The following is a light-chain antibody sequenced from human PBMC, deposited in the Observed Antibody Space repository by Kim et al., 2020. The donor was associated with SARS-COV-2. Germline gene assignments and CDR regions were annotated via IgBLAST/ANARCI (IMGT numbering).Light chain of an antibody. Sequence: ASVGDIVTITCRASQSISSWLAWYQQKPGKAPKLLIYKASSLESGVPSRFSGSGSGTEFTLTISSLQPDDFATYHCQQYNSYSWTFGQGTKVDIK. V-gene: IGKV1-5*03. J-gene: IGKJ1*01. CDR3: QQYNSYSWT. CDR2: KAS. CDR1: QSISSW.